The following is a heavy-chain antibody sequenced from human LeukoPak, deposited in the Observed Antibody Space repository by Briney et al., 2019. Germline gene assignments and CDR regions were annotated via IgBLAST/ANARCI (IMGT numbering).Heavy chain of an antibody. CDR2: IYTSGST. V-gene: IGHV4-4*07. D-gene: IGHD4-17*01. CDR1: GGSISSYY. CDR3: ARDRLWSAYDKTTVNPPFNWFDP. J-gene: IGHJ5*02. Sequence: SETLSLTCTVSGGSISSYYWSWIRQPAGKGLEWIGRIYTSGSTNYNPSLKSRVTMSVDTSKNQFSLKLSSVTAADTAVYYRARDRLWSAYDKTTVNPPFNWFDPWGQGTLVTVSS.